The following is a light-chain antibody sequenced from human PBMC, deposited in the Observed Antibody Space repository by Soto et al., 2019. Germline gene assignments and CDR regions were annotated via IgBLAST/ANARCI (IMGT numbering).Light chain of an antibody. CDR2: DAY. J-gene: IGLJ1*01. V-gene: IGLV2-14*03. Sequence: SVLTLLASVSGSPGRSITISCLGTRISIGDYNYVSWHQQPPGKAPKLMIYDAYERPLGVSNRCSGAKSGNTASLTISGLQNEDEADYYCSTYTDDRSYVFGSGTKV. CDR1: RISIGDYNY. CDR3: STYTDDRSYV.